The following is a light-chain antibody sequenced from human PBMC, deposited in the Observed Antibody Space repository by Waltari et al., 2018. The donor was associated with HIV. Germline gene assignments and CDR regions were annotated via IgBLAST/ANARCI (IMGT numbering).Light chain of an antibody. J-gene: IGKJ3*01. Sequence: EILLTQSPGTLSLSPGQRATLSCRASQTVSSGYLAWYQQKPGQPPRLLIYATTSRATGVPDRFSGSGSGTDFTLSIARLEPEDFAVYYCQQYGPSPPATFGPGTQVEI. V-gene: IGKV3-20*01. CDR1: QTVSSGY. CDR2: ATT. CDR3: QQYGPSPPAT.